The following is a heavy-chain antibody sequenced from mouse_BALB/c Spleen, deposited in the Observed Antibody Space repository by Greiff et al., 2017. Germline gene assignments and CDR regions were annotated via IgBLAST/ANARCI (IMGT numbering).Heavy chain of an antibody. CDR3: AGDRYDVAWFAY. CDR1: GFTFSSYA. J-gene: IGHJ3*01. Sequence: DVMLVESGGGLVKPGGSLKLSCAASGFTFSSYAMSWVRQSPEKRLEWVAEISSGGSYTYYPDTVTGRFTISRDNAKNTLYLEMTSLRSEDTAMYYCAGDRYDVAWFAYWGQGTLVTVSA. CDR2: ISSGGSYT. V-gene: IGHV5-9-4*01. D-gene: IGHD2-14*01.